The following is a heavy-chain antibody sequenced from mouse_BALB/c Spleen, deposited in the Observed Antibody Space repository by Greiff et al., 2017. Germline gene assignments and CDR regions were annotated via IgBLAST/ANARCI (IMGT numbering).Heavy chain of an antibody. Sequence: VQLQQSGAELVRPGALVKLSCKASGFNIKDYYMHWVKQRPEQGLEWIGWIDPENGNTIYDPKFQGKASITADTSSNTAYLQLRSLTSEDTAVYYCQSSGDYGSSYGYWGQGTTLTVSS. CDR3: QSSGDYGSSYGY. V-gene: IGHV14-1*02. D-gene: IGHD1-1*01. CDR1: GFNIKDYY. CDR2: IDPENGNT. J-gene: IGHJ2*01.